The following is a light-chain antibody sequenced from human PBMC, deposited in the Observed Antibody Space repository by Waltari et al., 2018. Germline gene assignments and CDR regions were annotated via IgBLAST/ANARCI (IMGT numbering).Light chain of an antibody. CDR1: QDINNY. J-gene: IGKJ2*01. CDR3: QKYHSAPYT. V-gene: IGKV1-27*01. CDR2: GAS. Sequence: DIQMTQSPSSLSASVGDRVTITCRASQDINNYVAWYQQKPGKAPVLLIFGASTLHSGVSSRFSGSGSATQFTLTISSLQPDDVATYYCQKYHSAPYTFGQGTKLEI.